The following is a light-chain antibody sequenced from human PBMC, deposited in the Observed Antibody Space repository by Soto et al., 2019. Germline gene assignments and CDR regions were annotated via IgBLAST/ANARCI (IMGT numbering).Light chain of an antibody. CDR3: SSYASYADSSTVV. Sequence: QSALTQPASVSGSPGQSITISCTGTRSDVGSYNLVSWYQQHPDKAPKLMIYEGSKRPSGVSNRFSGSKSGNTASLTISGLQAEDEADYYCSSYASYADSSTVVFGTGTKLTVL. CDR1: RSDVGSYNL. CDR2: EGS. V-gene: IGLV2-23*01. J-gene: IGLJ1*01.